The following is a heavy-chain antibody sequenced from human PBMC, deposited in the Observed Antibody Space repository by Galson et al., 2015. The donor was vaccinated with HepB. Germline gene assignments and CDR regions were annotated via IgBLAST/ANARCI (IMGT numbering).Heavy chain of an antibody. J-gene: IGHJ3*02. V-gene: IGHV5-51*03. D-gene: IGHD2-15*01. CDR3: ARRRYTFSSGGDAFDI. CDR1: GYSFTSYW. Sequence: QSGAEVKKPGESLKISCKGSGYSFTSYWIGWVRQMPGKGLEWMGIIYPGDSDTRYSPSFQGQVTISADKSISTAYLQWSSLKASDTAMYYCARRRYTFSSGGDAFDIWGQGTMVTVSS. CDR2: IYPGDSDT.